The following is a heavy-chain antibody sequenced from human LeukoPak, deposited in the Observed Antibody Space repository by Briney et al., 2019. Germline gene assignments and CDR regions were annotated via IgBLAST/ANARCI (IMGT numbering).Heavy chain of an antibody. Sequence: PETLSLTCTVSGGSISSSSYYWSWIRQPPGKGLEWIGYIYYSGSTNYNPSLKSRVTISVDTSKNQFSLKLSSVTAADTAVYYCARDRGWYWGQGTLVTVSS. J-gene: IGHJ4*02. CDR2: IYYSGST. V-gene: IGHV4-61*01. CDR1: GGSISSSSYY. CDR3: ARDRGWY. D-gene: IGHD2-15*01.